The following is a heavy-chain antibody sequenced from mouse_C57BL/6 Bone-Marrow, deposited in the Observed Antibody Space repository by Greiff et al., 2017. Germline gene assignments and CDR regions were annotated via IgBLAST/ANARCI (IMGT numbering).Heavy chain of an antibody. CDR1: GFTFSDYY. V-gene: IGHV5-12*01. J-gene: IGHJ4*01. D-gene: IGHD1-1*01. CDR3: ASPNYYGSSYYAMDY. CDR2: ISNGGGST. Sequence: EVKLMESGGGLVQPGGSLKLSCAASGFTFSDYYMYWVRQTPEKRLEWVAYISNGGGSTYYPDTVKGRFTISRDNAKNTLYLQMSRLKSEDTAMYYGASPNYYGSSYYAMDYWGQGTSVTVSS.